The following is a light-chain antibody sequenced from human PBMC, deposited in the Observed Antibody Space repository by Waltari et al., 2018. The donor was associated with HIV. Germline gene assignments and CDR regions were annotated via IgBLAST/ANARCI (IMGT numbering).Light chain of an antibody. Sequence: QSALTQPASVSGSPGQSITISCTGTSSDVGGYNYVSWYQHYPGKAPKLMIYDVSNRPSGICNRFAGSKAGNTASLTISGLQAEDEADYYCSSYTSSSTRVFGGGTKLTVL. CDR3: SSYTSSSTRV. CDR2: DVS. CDR1: SSDVGGYNY. V-gene: IGLV2-14*03. J-gene: IGLJ3*02.